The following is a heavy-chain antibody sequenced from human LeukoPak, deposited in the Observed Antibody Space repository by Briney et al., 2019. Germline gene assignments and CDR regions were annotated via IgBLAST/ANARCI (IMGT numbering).Heavy chain of an antibody. CDR1: GFTFSSYG. J-gene: IGHJ6*03. D-gene: IGHD5-12*01. CDR2: ISGSGGST. V-gene: IGHV3-23*01. Sequence: GGSLRLSCAASGFTFSSYGMSWVRQAPGKGPEWVSAISGSGGSTYYADSVKGRFTISRDNSKNTLYLQMNSLRAEDTAVYYCAKGGDSGQELDYYYYMDVWGKGTTVTVSS. CDR3: AKGGDSGQELDYYYYMDV.